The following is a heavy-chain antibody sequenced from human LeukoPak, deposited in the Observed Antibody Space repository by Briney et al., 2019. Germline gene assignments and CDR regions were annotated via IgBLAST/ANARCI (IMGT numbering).Heavy chain of an antibody. CDR1: GGSFSGYY. CDR3: ARSHYYGSGSYSVDY. Sequence: SETLSLTCAVYGGSFSGYYWSWIRQPPGKGLEWIGEINHSGSTNYNPSLKSRVTISVDTSKNQFSLKLSSVTAADTAVYYCARSHYYGSGSYSVDYWGQGTLVTVSS. CDR2: INHSGST. V-gene: IGHV4-34*01. J-gene: IGHJ4*02. D-gene: IGHD3-10*01.